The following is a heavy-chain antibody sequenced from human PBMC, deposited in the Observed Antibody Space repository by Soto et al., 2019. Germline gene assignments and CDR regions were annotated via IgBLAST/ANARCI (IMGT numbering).Heavy chain of an antibody. J-gene: IGHJ6*02. CDR1: GGTFSNYA. V-gene: IGHV1-69*05. CDR2: IIPLFRTP. D-gene: IGHD5-12*01. CDR3: AREKARLQLGGAYYYAMDV. Sequence: QAQLVQSGAEVKKPGSSVKVSCKASGGTFSNYAISWVRQAPGQGLEWMGGIIPLFRTPDYSQKFQGRVSITPDESTIPGDMELSSLRSEDTAVYYCAREKARLQLGGAYYYAMDVWGQGTTGTASS.